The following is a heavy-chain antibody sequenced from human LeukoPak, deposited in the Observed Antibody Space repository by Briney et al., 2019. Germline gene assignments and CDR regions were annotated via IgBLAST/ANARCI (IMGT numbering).Heavy chain of an antibody. J-gene: IGHJ3*02. V-gene: IGHV1-69*06. D-gene: IGHD6-19*01. Sequence: SVKVSCKSSGGTFGTYGLSWVRQTPGQGLEWMGGTIPLFGTANYAPDFQGRVTMTADKVLNVAYLELTSLRSEDTAVYYCARGEASSSRWGKDVFDIWGLGTMVIVSS. CDR3: ARGEASSSRWGKDVFDI. CDR2: TIPLFGTA. CDR1: GGTFGTYG.